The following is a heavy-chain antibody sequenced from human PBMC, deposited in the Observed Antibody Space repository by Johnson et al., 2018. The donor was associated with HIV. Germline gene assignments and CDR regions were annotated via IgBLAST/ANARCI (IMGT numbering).Heavy chain of an antibody. D-gene: IGHD5-18*01. J-gene: IGHJ3*02. CDR3: AKAYSYGAFDI. Sequence: LVESGGGLIQPGGSLRLSCAASGFTVSSNYMSWVRQAPEKGLEWVSVIYSGDTTYYADSVKGRFTISRDNSKNTLYLQMSSLRVEDTALYYCAKAYSYGAFDIWGQGTMVTVSS. CDR1: GFTVSSNY. V-gene: IGHV3-66*01. CDR2: IYSGDTT.